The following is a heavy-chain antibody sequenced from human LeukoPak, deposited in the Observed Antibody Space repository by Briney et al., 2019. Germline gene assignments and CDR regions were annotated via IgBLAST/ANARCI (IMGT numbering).Heavy chain of an antibody. CDR3: ARQAWLASGWFNYFDY. D-gene: IGHD6-19*01. V-gene: IGHV5-51*01. CDR2: IYPGDSDT. Sequence: GESLKISCKGSGYSFTSYWIGWVRQMPGKGLEWMGIIYPGDSDTRYSPSFQGQVTISADKSISTAYLQWSSLKASDTAMYYCARQAWLASGWFNYFDYWGQGTLVTVSS. J-gene: IGHJ4*02. CDR1: GYSFTSYW.